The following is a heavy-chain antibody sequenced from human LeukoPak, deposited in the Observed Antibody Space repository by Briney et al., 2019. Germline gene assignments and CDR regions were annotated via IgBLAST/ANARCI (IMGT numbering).Heavy chain of an antibody. CDR2: ISGSGGST. D-gene: IGHD3-22*01. CDR1: GFTFSSYA. J-gene: IGHJ5*02. CDR3: AKDPAGVGDDSSGYYYA. Sequence: ARGSLRLSCAASGFTFSSYAMSWVRQAPGKGLEWVSAISGSGGSTYYADSVKGRFTISRDNSKNTLYLQMNSLRAEDTAVYYCAKDPAGVGDDSSGYYYAWGRGTLVTVSS. V-gene: IGHV3-23*01.